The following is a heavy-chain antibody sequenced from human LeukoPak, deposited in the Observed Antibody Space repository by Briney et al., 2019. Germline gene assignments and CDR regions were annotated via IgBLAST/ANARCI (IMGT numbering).Heavy chain of an antibody. CDR1: GVTVSSNY. D-gene: IGHD3-10*01. Sequence: PGGSLRLSCAASGVTVSSNYMSWVRQAPGKGLEWVSVIYSGGSTYYADSVKGRFTISRDNSKNTLYLQMNSLRAEDTAVYYCASSSIYYGSGEFSVWGQGTMVTVSS. CDR2: IYSGGST. J-gene: IGHJ3*01. V-gene: IGHV3-53*01. CDR3: ASSSIYYGSGEFSV.